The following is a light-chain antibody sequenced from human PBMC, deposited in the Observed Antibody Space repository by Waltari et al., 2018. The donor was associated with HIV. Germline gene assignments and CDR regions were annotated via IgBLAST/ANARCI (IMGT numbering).Light chain of an antibody. V-gene: IGLV2-18*02. J-gene: IGLJ2*01. CDR1: SSDVGTSNS. Sequence: QSALTQPPSVSGSPGQSVTITCTGNSSDVGTSNSVSWYQQPPGTAPKLLISEVSNRPSGVPERFSGSKSGNTASLTISGLQADDEADDYCSSYTGSSTFVVFGGGTKLTVL. CDR2: EVS. CDR3: SSYTGSSTFVV.